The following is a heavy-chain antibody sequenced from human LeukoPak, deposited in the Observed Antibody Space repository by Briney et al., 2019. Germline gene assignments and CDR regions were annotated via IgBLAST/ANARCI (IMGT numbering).Heavy chain of an antibody. V-gene: IGHV3-21*01. Sequence: GGSLRLSCAASGFTFSSYSMNWVRQAPGKGLEWVSSISSSSSYIYYADSVKGRFTISGDNAKNSLYLQMNSLRAKDTAVYYCARSGSYPHFDYWGQGTLVTVSS. CDR1: GFTFSSYS. J-gene: IGHJ4*02. CDR2: ISSSSSYI. CDR3: ARSGSYPHFDY. D-gene: IGHD1-26*01.